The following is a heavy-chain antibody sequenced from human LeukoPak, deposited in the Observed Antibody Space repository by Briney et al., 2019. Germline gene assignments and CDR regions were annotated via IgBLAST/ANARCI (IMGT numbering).Heavy chain of an antibody. CDR1: GFTFDDYG. Sequence: GGSLRLSCAASGFTFDDYGMSWVRQAPGKGLEWVSGISGSGGGTYYADSVKGRFIISRDNSRNTLYLRMNRVRAEDTAVYYCAKADGSGFNWNFDYWGQGTLVTVSS. D-gene: IGHD1-1*01. CDR2: ISGSGGGT. J-gene: IGHJ4*02. CDR3: AKADGSGFNWNFDY. V-gene: IGHV3-23*01.